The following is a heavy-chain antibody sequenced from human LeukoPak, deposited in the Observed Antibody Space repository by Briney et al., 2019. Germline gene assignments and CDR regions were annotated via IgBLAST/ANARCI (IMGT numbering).Heavy chain of an antibody. CDR1: GFTFSNYA. J-gene: IGHJ4*02. CDR2: ISYDGTNE. V-gene: IGHV3-30-3*01. Sequence: GRSLRLSCAAAGFTFSNYAMHWVRQAPGKGLEWVAVISYDGTNEYYADSVKGRFTISRDNSKNTLYLQMDSLRAEDTAVFYCARNRGATGYYWVDYWGQGTLVSVSS. D-gene: IGHD3-22*01. CDR3: ARNRGATGYYWVDY.